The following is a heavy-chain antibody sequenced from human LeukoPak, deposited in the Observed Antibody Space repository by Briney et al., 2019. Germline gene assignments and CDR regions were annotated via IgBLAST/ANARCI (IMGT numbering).Heavy chain of an antibody. J-gene: IGHJ5*02. CDR1: GFTFSSYW. Sequence: GGSLRLSCAASGFTFSSYWMHWVRQAPGKGLVWVSRIKSDGSTNYADSVKGRFTISRDNAKNTVSLQMNSLRAEDTGVYYCAKDRNGRTGWFDPWGQGTLVTVSS. D-gene: IGHD1-1*01. CDR3: AKDRNGRTGWFDP. CDR2: IKSDGST. V-gene: IGHV3-74*01.